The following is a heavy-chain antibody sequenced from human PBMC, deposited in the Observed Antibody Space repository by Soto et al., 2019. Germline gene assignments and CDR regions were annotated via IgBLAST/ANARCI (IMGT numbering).Heavy chain of an antibody. D-gene: IGHD6-13*01. CDR3: AKETSGYSSSWSDYYSMDV. J-gene: IGHJ6*02. Sequence: QVQLVESGGGVVQPGRSLRLSCEASGFTFSSYGMHWVRQAPGKGLEWVAIISYDGSNKYYADSVKGRFTISRDNSKNTPYLQMNSLRAEDTAVYYWAKETSGYSSSWSDYYSMDVWGQGTTVTVSS. CDR1: GFTFSSYG. V-gene: IGHV3-30*18. CDR2: ISYDGSNK.